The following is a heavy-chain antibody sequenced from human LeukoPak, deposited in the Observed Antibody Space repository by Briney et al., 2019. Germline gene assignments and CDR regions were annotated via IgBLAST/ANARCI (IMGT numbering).Heavy chain of an antibody. Sequence: PGGSLRLSCAASGFTFSSYWMHWVRQAPGKGLVWVSRINSDGKSTNYADSVKGRFTISRDNAKNTLYLQMNSLRAEDTAVYYCATTVTPWGFDPWGQGTLVTVSS. CDR2: INSDGKST. J-gene: IGHJ5*02. CDR3: ATTVTPWGFDP. CDR1: GFTFSSYW. D-gene: IGHD4-17*01. V-gene: IGHV3-74*01.